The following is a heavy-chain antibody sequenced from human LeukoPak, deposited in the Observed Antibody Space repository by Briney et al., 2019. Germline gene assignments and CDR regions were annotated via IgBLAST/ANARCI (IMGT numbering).Heavy chain of an antibody. J-gene: IGHJ4*02. Sequence: SETLSLTCAVSGGSISSGGYSWSWIRQPPGTGLEWIGYIYHSGSTYYNPSLKSRVTISVDRSKNQFSLKLSSVTAADTAVYYCARGSTVTTFCFDYWGQGTLVTVSS. V-gene: IGHV4-30-2*01. CDR1: GGSISSGGYS. CDR2: IYHSGST. CDR3: ARGSTVTTFCFDY. D-gene: IGHD4-4*01.